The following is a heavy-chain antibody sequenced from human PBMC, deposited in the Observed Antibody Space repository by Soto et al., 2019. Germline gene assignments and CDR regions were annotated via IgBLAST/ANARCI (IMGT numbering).Heavy chain of an antibody. Sequence: QVQLVQSGAEVKKPGSSVKVSCKVSGDTFSSYAISWVRQAPGQGLEWMGGIIPIFGTANYAQKFQGRVTITADESTDTAYMELSSLRSEDTAVYYCVRVPPGYCSGGTCYYYYLDFWGQGTLVTVSS. CDR1: GDTFSSYA. J-gene: IGHJ4*02. CDR2: IIPIFGTA. D-gene: IGHD2-15*01. CDR3: VRVPPGYCSGGTCYYYYLDF. V-gene: IGHV1-69*01.